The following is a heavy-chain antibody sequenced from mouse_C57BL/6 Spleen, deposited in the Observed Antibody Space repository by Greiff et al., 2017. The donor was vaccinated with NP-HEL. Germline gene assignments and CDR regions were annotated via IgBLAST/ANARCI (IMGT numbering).Heavy chain of an antibody. V-gene: IGHV1-82*01. Sequence: QVQLKESGPELVKPGASVKISCKASGYAFSSSWMNWVKQRPGKGLEWIGRIYPGDGDTNYNGKFKGKATLTADKSSSTAYMQLSSLTSEDSAVYFCARSYGGDAMDYWGQGTSVTVSS. J-gene: IGHJ4*01. CDR2: IYPGDGDT. CDR3: ARSYGGDAMDY. D-gene: IGHD1-1*02. CDR1: GYAFSSSW.